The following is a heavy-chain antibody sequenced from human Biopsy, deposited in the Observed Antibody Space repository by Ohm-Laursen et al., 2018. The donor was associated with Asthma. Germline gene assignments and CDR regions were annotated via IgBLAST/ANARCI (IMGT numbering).Heavy chain of an antibody. V-gene: IGHV1-69*01. CDR1: GGTFSSHS. D-gene: IGHD4-17*01. CDR2: IIPIFDTP. J-gene: IGHJ6*02. Sequence: GKVSCKASGGTFSSHSISWVRQAPGQGLEWMGGIIPIFDTPNYAQKFQGRVTITADESTTTAYMELSSLRSEDTAVYYCVTSGGDYGYFGLDVWGQGTTVTVSS. CDR3: VTSGGDYGYFGLDV.